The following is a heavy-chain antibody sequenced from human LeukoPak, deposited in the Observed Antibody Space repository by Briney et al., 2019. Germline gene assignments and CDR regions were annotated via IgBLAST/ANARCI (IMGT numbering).Heavy chain of an antibody. J-gene: IGHJ2*01. CDR3: ARGGPCWYFDL. CDR1: GGSISSYY. V-gene: IGHV4-59*01. CDR2: IYYSGST. Sequence: PSETLSLTCTVSGGSISSYYWSWIRQPPGKGLEWIGYIYYSGSTNYNPSLKSRVTISVDTSKNQFSLKLSSVTAADTAVYYCARGGPCWYFDLWGRGTLVTVSS.